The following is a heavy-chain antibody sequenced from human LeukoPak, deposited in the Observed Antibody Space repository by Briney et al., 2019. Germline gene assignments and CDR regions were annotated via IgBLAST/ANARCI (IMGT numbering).Heavy chain of an antibody. Sequence: ASVKVSCKASGYTFSAYYIHWVRQAPGQGLEWMGIINPSGGSTVYAQKFQGRVTVTRDTSTSTVFMDLSSLTSEDTAVYYCARGAAGIDYWGQGTLVTVSS. D-gene: IGHD6-25*01. V-gene: IGHV1-46*01. CDR2: INPSGGST. J-gene: IGHJ4*02. CDR3: ARGAAGIDY. CDR1: GYTFSAYY.